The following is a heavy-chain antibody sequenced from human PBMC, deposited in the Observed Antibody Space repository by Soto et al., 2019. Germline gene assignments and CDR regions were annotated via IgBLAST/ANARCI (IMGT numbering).Heavy chain of an antibody. CDR1: GFIFSDYV. CDR2: IGGGGAGT. D-gene: IGHD2-2*01. V-gene: IGHV3-23*01. J-gene: IGHJ6*02. Sequence: GWSLRLSCVASGFIFSDYVINWVRQAPGKGLEWVCAIGGGGAGTSYSDSVKGRFTIFRDTSRNTVHMQMNSLRADDTAVYYCANRFVIVPAVLGRNYHYGMDVWGQGTTVTLSS. CDR3: ANRFVIVPAVLGRNYHYGMDV.